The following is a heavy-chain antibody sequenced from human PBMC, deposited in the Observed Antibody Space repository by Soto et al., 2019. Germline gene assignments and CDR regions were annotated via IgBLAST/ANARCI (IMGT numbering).Heavy chain of an antibody. CDR3: ARGSTDSYPGSRIIDF. CDR1: GFTFGSRA. Sequence: GGSLRLSCAASGFTFGSRAMSWVRQAPGEGLEWVSTITDSGGDAKYADSVRGRFAISRDNSKKTLYLQMSSQTAEDSAIYYCARGSTDSYPGSRIIDFWGRGTLVTVSS. CDR2: ITDSGGDA. V-gene: IGHV3-23*01. J-gene: IGHJ4*02. D-gene: IGHD3-10*01.